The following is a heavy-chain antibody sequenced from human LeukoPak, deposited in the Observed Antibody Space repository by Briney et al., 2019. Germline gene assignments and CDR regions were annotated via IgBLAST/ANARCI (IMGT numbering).Heavy chain of an antibody. Sequence: SETLSLTCTASGGSIRSYYWSWIRQPAGKGLESIGRIYSSGTTNYNPSLKSRVTMSVDMSTNQFSLRLSSVTAADTAIYYCVRDGHTASYYSLDYWGQGILVTVSS. CDR2: IYSSGTT. J-gene: IGHJ4*02. CDR3: VRDGHTASYYSLDY. V-gene: IGHV4-4*07. D-gene: IGHD1-26*01. CDR1: GGSIRSYY.